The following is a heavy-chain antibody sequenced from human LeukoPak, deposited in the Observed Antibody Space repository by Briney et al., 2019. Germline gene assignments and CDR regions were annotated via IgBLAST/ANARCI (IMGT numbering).Heavy chain of an antibody. V-gene: IGHV3-21*01. CDR1: GFTFSSYT. Sequence: GGSLRLSCAASGFTFSSYTMNWVRQAPGKGLEWVPSVSSRSTYIYYADSVKGRFTISRDNVKNSMYLQMNSLRAEDTAVYYCARGIQLWYTDYWGQGTLVTVSS. CDR2: VSSRSTYI. D-gene: IGHD5-18*01. CDR3: ARGIQLWYTDY. J-gene: IGHJ4*02.